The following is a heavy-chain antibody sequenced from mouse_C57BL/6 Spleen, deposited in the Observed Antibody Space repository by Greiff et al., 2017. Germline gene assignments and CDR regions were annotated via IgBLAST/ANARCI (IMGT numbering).Heavy chain of an antibody. CDR3: AREERGDYYGSSPLWYFDV. CDR1: GFTFSSYA. CDR2: ISDGGSYT. J-gene: IGHJ1*03. V-gene: IGHV5-4*01. D-gene: IGHD1-1*01. Sequence: DVKLVESGGGLVKPGGSLKLSCAASGFTFSSYAMSWVRQTPEKRLEWVATISDGGSYTYYPANVKGRFTISRDNAKNNLYLQMSHLKSEDTAMYYCAREERGDYYGSSPLWYFDVWGTGTTVTGSS.